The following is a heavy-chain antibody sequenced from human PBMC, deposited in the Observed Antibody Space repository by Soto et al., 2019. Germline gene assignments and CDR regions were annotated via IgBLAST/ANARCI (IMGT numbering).Heavy chain of an antibody. J-gene: IGHJ4*02. CDR2: ISSSAIYI. CDR3: ARDRGYSSYDY. V-gene: IGHV3-21*01. CDR1: GFNFITYS. D-gene: IGHD5-18*01. Sequence: PGGSLRLSCAASGFNFITYSLNWVRQAPGKGLEWVASISSSAIYIDYADSVTGRFTISRDNANNSLYLQMNSLRAEDTAVYFCARDRGYSSYDYWGLGTLVTVSS.